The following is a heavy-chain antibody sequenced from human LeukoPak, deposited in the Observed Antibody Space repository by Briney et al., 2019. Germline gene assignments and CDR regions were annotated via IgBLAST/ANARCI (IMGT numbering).Heavy chain of an antibody. D-gene: IGHD1-26*01. CDR3: ARVSGATTPDY. Sequence: SETLSLTCIVSGGSISSSSYYWGWIRQPPGKGLEWIGSIYCSGSTYYNPSLKSRVTISVDTSKNQFSLKLSSVTAADTAVYYCARVSGATTPDYWGQGTLVTVSS. CDR2: IYCSGST. V-gene: IGHV4-39*07. CDR1: GGSISSSSYY. J-gene: IGHJ4*02.